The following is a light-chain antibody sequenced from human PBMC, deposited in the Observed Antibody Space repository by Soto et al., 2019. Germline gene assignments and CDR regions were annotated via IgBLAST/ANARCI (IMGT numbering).Light chain of an antibody. V-gene: IGKV3-15*01. CDR3: QHYNIYSPWT. J-gene: IGKJ1*01. CDR1: QSVSSN. CDR2: GAS. Sequence: EIVMTQSPATLSVSPGERATLSCRASQSVSSNLAWYQQKPGQAPRLLIYGASTRATGIPARFSGSGSGTEFTLTISSLQSEDFATYYCQHYNIYSPWTFGQGTKVEIK.